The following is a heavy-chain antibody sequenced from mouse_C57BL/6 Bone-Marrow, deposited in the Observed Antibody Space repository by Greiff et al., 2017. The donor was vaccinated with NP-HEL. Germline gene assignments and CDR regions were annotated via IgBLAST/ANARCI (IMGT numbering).Heavy chain of an antibody. V-gene: IGHV2-9-1*01. J-gene: IGHJ4*01. Sequence: VKLVESGPGLVAPSQSLSITCTVSGFSLTSYAISWVRQPPGKGLEWLGVIWTGGGTNYNSALKSRLSISKDNSKSQVFLKMNSLQTDDTARYYCARNYGSSYRTYYYAMDYWGQGTSVTVSS. CDR3: ARNYGSSYRTYYYAMDY. CDR2: IWTGGGT. CDR1: GFSLTSYA. D-gene: IGHD1-1*01.